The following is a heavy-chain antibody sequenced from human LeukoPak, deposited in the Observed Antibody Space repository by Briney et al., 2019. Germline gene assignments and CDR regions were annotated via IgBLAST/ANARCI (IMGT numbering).Heavy chain of an antibody. V-gene: IGHV4-59*01. CDR3: ARAQDIVVVGENWFDP. Sequence: PSETLSLTCTGSGGSISSYYWSWIRQPPGKGLEWIGYIYYSGSTNYNPSPKRRVTISVDTSKNQFSLKLSSVAAADTAVYYCARAQDIVVVGENWFDPWGQGTLVTVSS. CDR1: GGSISSYY. CDR2: IYYSGST. J-gene: IGHJ5*02. D-gene: IGHD2-15*01.